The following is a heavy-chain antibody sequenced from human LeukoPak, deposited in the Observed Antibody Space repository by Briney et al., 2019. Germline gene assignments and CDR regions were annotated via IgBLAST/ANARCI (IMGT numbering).Heavy chain of an antibody. Sequence: GASVKVSCKASGYTFTSYGISWVRQAPGQGLEWMGWISAYNGNTNYAQKLQGRVTMTTDTSTSAAYMELRSLRSDDTAVYYCASTPYYYDTSVQPPHYWGQGTLVTVSS. CDR2: ISAYNGNT. J-gene: IGHJ4*02. CDR1: GYTFTSYG. V-gene: IGHV1-18*01. D-gene: IGHD3-22*01. CDR3: ASTPYYYDTSVQPPHY.